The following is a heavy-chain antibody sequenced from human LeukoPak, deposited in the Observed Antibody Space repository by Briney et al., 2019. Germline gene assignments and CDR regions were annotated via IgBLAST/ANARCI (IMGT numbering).Heavy chain of an antibody. V-gene: IGHV3-9*01. CDR2: ISWNSGSI. CDR1: GFTFGDYA. CDR3: AKDSHYDILTGSWFDP. J-gene: IGHJ5*02. D-gene: IGHD3-9*01. Sequence: GGSLRLSCAASGFTFGDYAMHWVRQAPGKGLEWVSGISWNSGSIGYADSVKGRFTISRDNAKNSLYLQMNSLRAEDTALYYCAKDSHYDILTGSWFDPWGQGTLVTVSS.